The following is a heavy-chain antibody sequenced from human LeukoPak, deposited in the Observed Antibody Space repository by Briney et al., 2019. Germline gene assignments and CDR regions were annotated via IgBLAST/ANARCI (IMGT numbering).Heavy chain of an antibody. CDR1: DYIFTNYG. V-gene: IGHV1-18*01. CDR2: ISAYNGNT. D-gene: IGHD4-17*01. Sequence: ASVKVSCKTSDYIFTNYGISWVRQAPGQGLEWMGWISAYNGNTIHAQKLQGRVTMTTDTSTSTAYMELRSLRSDDTAVYYCARTDFGDYSYYFDYWGQGTLVTVSS. J-gene: IGHJ4*02. CDR3: ARTDFGDYSYYFDY.